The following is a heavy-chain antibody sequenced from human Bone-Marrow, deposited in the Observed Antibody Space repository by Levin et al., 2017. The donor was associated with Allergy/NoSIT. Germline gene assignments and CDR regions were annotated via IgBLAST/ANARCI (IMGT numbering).Heavy chain of an antibody. V-gene: IGHV3-74*01. CDR3: ARGGGGGQYCSGGSCYSFGYYYYYYMDV. CDR1: GFTFSSYW. CDR2: INSDGSST. Sequence: AGGSLRLSCAASGFTFSSYWMHWVRQAPGKGLVWVSRINSDGSSTSYADSVKGRFTISRDNAKNTLYLQMNSLRAEDTAVYYCARGGGGGQYCSGGSCYSFGYYYYYYMDVWGKGTTVTVSS. J-gene: IGHJ6*03. D-gene: IGHD2-15*01.